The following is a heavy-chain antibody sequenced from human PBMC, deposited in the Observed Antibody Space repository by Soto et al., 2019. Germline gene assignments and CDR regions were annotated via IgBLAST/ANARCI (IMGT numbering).Heavy chain of an antibody. CDR2: VYFGGIF. CDR1: GASVSSCY. Sequence: QMQLQESGPGLVKPSETRSLTCTVSGASVSSCYWSWIRQHPGKALEWIGFVYFGGIFNYNPSITSRVTISVETFRIPFSMKVTSVTAADTVVYYCARFYYDTIGFAVDPGGQGTLVTVSS. D-gene: IGHD3-22*01. J-gene: IGHJ5*02. CDR3: ARFYYDTIGFAVDP. V-gene: IGHV4-59*02.